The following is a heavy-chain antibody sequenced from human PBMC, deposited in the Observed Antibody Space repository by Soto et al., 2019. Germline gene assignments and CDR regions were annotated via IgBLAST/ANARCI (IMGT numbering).Heavy chain of an antibody. J-gene: IGHJ3*01. CDR3: AKVLRANIIPLEPGHDAFEV. CDR1: GYTFTTYD. CDR2: INTGNGNT. Sequence: ASVKVSCKTSGYTFTTYDIHWARQAPGQGLEWMGWINTGNGNTKYSQKFQGRVTITRDTSATTAYMELSSLTSEDTAVYYFAKVLRANIIPLEPGHDAFEVWGQGTMVTVSS. D-gene: IGHD1-1*01. V-gene: IGHV1-3*04.